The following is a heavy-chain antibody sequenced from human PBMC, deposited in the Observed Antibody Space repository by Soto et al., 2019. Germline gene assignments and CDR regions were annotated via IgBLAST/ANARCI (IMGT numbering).Heavy chain of an antibody. V-gene: IGHV3-74*02. J-gene: IGHJ4*02. Sequence: EVQLVESGGGSVQPGGSLRLSCVAYGITFTTYWMHWVRQVPGKGLVWVARVDSDGRATSYADFVKGRFTLSRDNTKNTHYLQMNSLQVEDTTMYYCGTVFEHWGQGSQVTVSS. CDR3: GTVFEH. CDR1: GITFTTYW. CDR2: VDSDGRAT.